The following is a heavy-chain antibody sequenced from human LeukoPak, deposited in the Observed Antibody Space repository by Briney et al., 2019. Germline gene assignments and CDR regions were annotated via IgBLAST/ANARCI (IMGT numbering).Heavy chain of an antibody. V-gene: IGHV4-4*07. Sequence: SETLSLTCTVSGDSISSYYWCWIRQPAGKGLEWIGRIHPSGSTNYNPSLKSRVTLSVDTSKNEFSLKLSSVTAADTAVYYCARGPPPDLDYWGRGTLVTVSS. J-gene: IGHJ4*02. CDR1: GDSISSYY. CDR3: ARGPPPDLDY. CDR2: IHPSGST.